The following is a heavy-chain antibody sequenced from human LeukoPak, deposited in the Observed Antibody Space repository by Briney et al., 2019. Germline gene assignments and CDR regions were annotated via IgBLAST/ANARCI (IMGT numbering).Heavy chain of an antibody. D-gene: IGHD2-2*02. Sequence: ASVKLSCKASGYTFTSYDINWVRQATGQGLEWMGWMNPNSGHTGYAQKFQGRITMTRNTPISTAYMELSSLGSEDTAVYYCATVTRDCSRASCYNYWGQGTLVTVSS. J-gene: IGHJ4*02. CDR3: ATVTRDCSRASCYNY. CDR2: MNPNSGHT. CDR1: GYTFTSYD. V-gene: IGHV1-8*01.